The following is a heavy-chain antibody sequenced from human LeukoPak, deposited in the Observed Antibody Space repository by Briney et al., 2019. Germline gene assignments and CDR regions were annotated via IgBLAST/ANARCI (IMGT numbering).Heavy chain of an antibody. CDR2: INHSGST. V-gene: IGHV4-34*01. CDR3: ATTKQGIGYFDY. J-gene: IGHJ4*02. CDR1: GGSFSGYY. Sequence: SETLSLTCAVYGGSFSGYYWSWIRQPPGKGLEWIGEINHSGSTNYNPSLKSRVTISVDTSKNQFSLKLSSVTAADTAVYYCATTKQGIGYFDYWGQGTLVTVSS. D-gene: IGHD2-15*01.